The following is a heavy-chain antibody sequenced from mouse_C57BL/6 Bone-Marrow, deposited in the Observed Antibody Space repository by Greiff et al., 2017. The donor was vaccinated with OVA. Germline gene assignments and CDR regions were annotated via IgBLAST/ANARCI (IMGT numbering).Heavy chain of an antibody. V-gene: IGHV5-4*03. CDR3: ARDEAYYSNYEFAY. D-gene: IGHD2-5*01. CDR2: ISDGGSYT. CDR1: GFTFSSYA. J-gene: IGHJ3*01. Sequence: EVMLVESGGGLVKPGGSLKLSCAASGFTFSSYAMSWVRQTPEKRLEWVATISDGGSYTYYPDNVKGRFTISRDNAKNNLYLQMSHLKSEDTAMYYCARDEAYYSNYEFAYWGQGTLVTVSA.